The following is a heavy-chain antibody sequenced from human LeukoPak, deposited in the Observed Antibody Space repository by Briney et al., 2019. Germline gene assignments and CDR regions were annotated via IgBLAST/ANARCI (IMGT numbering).Heavy chain of an antibody. CDR1: GFTFSSYA. CDR3: AKTHTYYESSGYHSHFDY. J-gene: IGHJ4*02. Sequence: PGRSLRLSCAASGFTFSSYAMSWVRQAPGKGLEWVSSMTGSGDSTRYADSVKGRFTISRDNSQNTLYLQMNRLRAEDTAVYYCAKTHTYYESSGYHSHFDYWGQGTLVTVSS. V-gene: IGHV3-23*01. CDR2: MTGSGDST. D-gene: IGHD3-22*01.